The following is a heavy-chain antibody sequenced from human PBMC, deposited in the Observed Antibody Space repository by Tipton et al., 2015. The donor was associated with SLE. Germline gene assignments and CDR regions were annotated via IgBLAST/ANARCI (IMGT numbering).Heavy chain of an antibody. CDR2: IYYTGTS. CDR1: GGSIPNHY. D-gene: IGHD5-24*01. V-gene: IGHV4-59*11. J-gene: IGHJ3*02. Sequence: TLSLTCTVSGGSIPNHYWNWIRQPPGKGLEWIGFIYYTGTSNSNPSLKSRVTISVDSSKNQFSLKLSSVTPADTALYYCARGPRETWPAGDIWGQGTMVTVSS. CDR3: ARGPRETWPAGDI.